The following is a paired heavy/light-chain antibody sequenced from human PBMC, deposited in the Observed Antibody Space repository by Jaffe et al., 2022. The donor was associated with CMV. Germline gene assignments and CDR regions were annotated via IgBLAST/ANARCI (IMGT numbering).Light chain of an antibody. V-gene: IGKV3-20*01. Sequence: EIVLTQSPGTLSLSPGERATLSCRASQTISSTYVAWYQQKPGQAPRLLVYGTSGRATGIPDRFSASGSGTDFTLTISRLEPEDFAVYYCQQFGSPPRTFGQGTKVDIK. CDR1: QTISSTY. CDR3: QQFGSPPRT. CDR2: GTS. J-gene: IGKJ1*01.
Heavy chain of an antibody. CDR3: ARGRSGVYFGRTPRDIGPFDS. D-gene: IGHD1-26*01. CDR1: GGSFSGYY. V-gene: IGHV4-34*01. Sequence: QVQLQQWGAGLLKPSETLSLTCAVYGGSFSGYYWNWIRQPPGKGLEWIGEVNHPGSTTYNPSLRGRATISVDTSKSHFSLKLTSVTAADTAVYYCARGRSGVYFGRTPRDIGPFDSWGQGTLVTVSS. CDR2: VNHPGST. J-gene: IGHJ4*02.